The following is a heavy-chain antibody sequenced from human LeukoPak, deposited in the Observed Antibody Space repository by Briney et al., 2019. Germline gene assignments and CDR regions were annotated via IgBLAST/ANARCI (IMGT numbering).Heavy chain of an antibody. Sequence: GGSLRLSCAASGFTFSSYWMHWVRQAPGKGLVWVSRINSDGSSTSYADSVKGRFTISRDNAKNTLYLQMNSLRAEDTAVYYCARANYYGSGSPRYYYYYGMDVWGQGTTVTVSS. V-gene: IGHV3-74*01. J-gene: IGHJ6*02. CDR3: ARANYYGSGSPRYYYYYGMDV. CDR1: GFTFSSYW. D-gene: IGHD3-10*01. CDR2: INSDGSST.